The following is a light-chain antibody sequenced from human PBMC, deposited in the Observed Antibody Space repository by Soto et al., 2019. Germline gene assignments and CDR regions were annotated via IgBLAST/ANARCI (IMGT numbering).Light chain of an antibody. CDR3: TSSTSDSLYV. J-gene: IGLJ1*01. CDR1: SSDVGGSKY. CDR2: KVS. Sequence: QSVLTQPASVSGSPGQSITISCTGTSSDVGGSKYVSWYQQYPGKVPKLLINKVSNRPSGVSNRFSGSKSGNTASLTISGLLAEDEADYFCTSSTSDSLYVFGTGTQLTVL. V-gene: IGLV2-14*01.